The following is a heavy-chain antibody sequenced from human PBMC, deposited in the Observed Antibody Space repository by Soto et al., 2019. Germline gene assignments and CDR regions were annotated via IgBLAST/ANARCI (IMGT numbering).Heavy chain of an antibody. CDR1: GGTFSSYA. J-gene: IGHJ4*02. D-gene: IGHD5-18*01. V-gene: IGHV1-69*13. CDR3: AGTWIQLWFGAYY. CDR2: IIPIFGTA. Sequence: GASVKVSCKASGGTFSSYAISWVRQAPGQGLEWMGGIIPIFGTANYAQKFQGRVTITADESTSTAYMELSSLRSEDTAVYYCAGTWIQLWFGAYYWGQGTLVTVSS.